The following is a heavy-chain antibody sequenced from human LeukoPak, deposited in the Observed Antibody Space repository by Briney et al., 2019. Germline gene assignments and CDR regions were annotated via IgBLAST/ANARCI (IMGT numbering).Heavy chain of an antibody. V-gene: IGHV1-18*04. CDR2: ISGYNGKI. J-gene: IGHJ3*01. CDR1: GYTFSDYY. Sequence: ASMKVSCKASGYTFSDYYLHWVRQAPGQGLEWMGWISGYNGKINYAQKFQGRVTMTTDTSTSTAYLELRSLTSEDTAVYYCARRFCSSVSCYDDDAFDVWGQGTLVTVSS. CDR3: ARRFCSSVSCYDDDAFDV. D-gene: IGHD2-2*01.